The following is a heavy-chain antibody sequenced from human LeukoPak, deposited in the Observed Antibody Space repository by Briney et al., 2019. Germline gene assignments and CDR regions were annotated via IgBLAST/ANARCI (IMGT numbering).Heavy chain of an antibody. V-gene: IGHV4-31*03. D-gene: IGHD3-3*01. J-gene: IGHJ6*02. Sequence: SQTLSLTCTVSGGSISSGGYYWSWIRQHPGKGLEWIGYIYYSGSTYYNPSLKSRVTISVDTSKNQFSLKLSSVTAADTAVYYCAGIAYDFWSGYYTGSQPYYYYGVDVWGQGTTVTVSS. CDR1: GGSISSGGYY. CDR2: IYYSGST. CDR3: AGIAYDFWSGYYTGSQPYYYYGVDV.